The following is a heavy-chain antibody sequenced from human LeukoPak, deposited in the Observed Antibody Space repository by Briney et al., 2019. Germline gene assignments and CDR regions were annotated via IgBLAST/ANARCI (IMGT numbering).Heavy chain of an antibody. J-gene: IGHJ3*02. Sequence: GGSLRLSCAVSGFTFSSYSMIWVRQAPGKGLEWVSSISSGSNYIYYADSMKGRFTISRDNAKNSLYLQMNSLRAEDTAVYYCARALPYYNIHRDAFDIWGQGTMVTVSS. V-gene: IGHV3-21*01. D-gene: IGHD3-9*01. CDR3: ARALPYYNIHRDAFDI. CDR2: ISSGSNYI. CDR1: GFTFSSYS.